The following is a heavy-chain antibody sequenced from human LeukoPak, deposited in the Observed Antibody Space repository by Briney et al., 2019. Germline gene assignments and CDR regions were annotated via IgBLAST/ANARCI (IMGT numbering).Heavy chain of an antibody. J-gene: IGHJ4*02. D-gene: IGHD3-22*01. CDR2: MKQDGSEK. V-gene: IGHV3-7*03. CDR3: ARAPYYSHVEFYFDY. Sequence: GGSLRLSCAASGFTFYSYGMNWVRQAPGQGLEWVANMKQDGSEKYYVDSVKGRFTISRDNAKNSLYLQMNSLRAEDTAVYYCARAPYYSHVEFYFDYWGQGTLVTVSS. CDR1: GFTFYSYG.